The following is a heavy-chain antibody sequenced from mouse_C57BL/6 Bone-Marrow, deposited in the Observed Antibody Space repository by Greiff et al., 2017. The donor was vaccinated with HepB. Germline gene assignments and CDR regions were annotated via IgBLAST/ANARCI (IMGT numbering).Heavy chain of an antibody. CDR1: GYTFTDYY. Sequence: QVQLQQSGAELVRPGASVKLSCKASGYTFTDYYINWVKQRPGQGLEWIARIYPGSGNTYYNEKFKGKATLTAEKSSSTAYMQLSSLTSEDSAVYYCASIAGGLDYWGQGTTLTVSS. V-gene: IGHV1-76*01. CDR3: ASIAGGLDY. CDR2: IYPGSGNT. D-gene: IGHD2-12*01. J-gene: IGHJ2*01.